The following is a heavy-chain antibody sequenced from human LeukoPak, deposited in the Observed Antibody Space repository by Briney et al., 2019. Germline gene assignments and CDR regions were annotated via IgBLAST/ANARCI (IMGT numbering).Heavy chain of an antibody. V-gene: IGHV1-18*01. D-gene: IGHD3-10*01. CDR1: GYTFTSYG. Sequence: GASVKVSRKASGYTFTSYGISWVRQAPGQGLEWMGWISAYNGNTNYAQKLQGRVTMTTDTSTSTAYMELRSLRSDDTAVYYCARDDRFGELKLFDYWGQGTLVTVSS. CDR2: ISAYNGNT. J-gene: IGHJ4*02. CDR3: ARDDRFGELKLFDY.